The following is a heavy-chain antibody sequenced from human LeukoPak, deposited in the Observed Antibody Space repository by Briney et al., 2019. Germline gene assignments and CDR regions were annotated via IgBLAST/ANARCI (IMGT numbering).Heavy chain of an antibody. CDR1: GGSFSGYY. CDR3: ARDRRYSSSWLEVDYYYYGMDV. D-gene: IGHD6-13*01. V-gene: IGHV4-34*01. CDR2: INHSGST. Sequence: RASETLSLTCAVYGGSFSGYYWSWIRQPPGKGLEWIGEINHSGSTNYNPSLKSRVTISVDTSKNQFSLKLSSVTAADTAVYYCARDRRYSSSWLEVDYYYYGMDVWGQGTTVTVSS. J-gene: IGHJ6*02.